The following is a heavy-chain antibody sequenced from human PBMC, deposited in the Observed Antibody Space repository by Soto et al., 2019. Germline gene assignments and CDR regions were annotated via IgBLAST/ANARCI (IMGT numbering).Heavy chain of an antibody. J-gene: IGHJ5*02. CDR2: ISADNGNT. CDR3: ARDWYCSGGRCYNCFDP. Sequence: GASVKVSCKASGYTFTSYGISWVRQAPGQGLEWMGWISADNGNTNYAQKLQGRVTMTTDTSTSTAYMELRSLRSDDTAVYYCARDWYCSGGRCYNCFDPWGQGTLVTAPQ. V-gene: IGHV1-18*01. D-gene: IGHD2-15*01. CDR1: GYTFTSYG.